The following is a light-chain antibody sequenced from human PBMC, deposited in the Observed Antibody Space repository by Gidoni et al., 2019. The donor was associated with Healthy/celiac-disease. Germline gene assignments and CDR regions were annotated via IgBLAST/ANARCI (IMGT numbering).Light chain of an antibody. Sequence: ATLPVPPGDTATFCCRVSQSVSSYLAWYQQKPGQAPRLLLYDACNRATGIPARFSGSGSGTAFTLTISSLEPEDFAVYYCQQRSNWPPWTFGQGTKVEIK. J-gene: IGKJ1*01. CDR2: DAC. CDR1: QSVSSY. V-gene: IGKV3-11*01. CDR3: QQRSNWPPWT.